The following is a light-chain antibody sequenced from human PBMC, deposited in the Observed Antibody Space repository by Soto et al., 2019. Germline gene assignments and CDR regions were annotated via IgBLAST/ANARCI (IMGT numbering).Light chain of an antibody. Sequence: EIGMTQSPGTLSLSPEERATLSCRASQSVSSSYLAWYQQKPGQAPRVLIHGASSRATGIPDRFSGSGSGTDFTLTISRLEPEDFAVYFCQQYGNPPPNAFGQGTKVEIK. V-gene: IGKV3-20*01. CDR1: QSVSSSY. CDR3: QQYGNPPPNA. J-gene: IGKJ2*01. CDR2: GAS.